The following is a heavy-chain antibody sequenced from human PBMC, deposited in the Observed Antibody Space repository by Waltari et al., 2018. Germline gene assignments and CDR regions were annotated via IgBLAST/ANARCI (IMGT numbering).Heavy chain of an antibody. J-gene: IGHJ1*01. CDR2: GCSSSNAL. Sequence: EVQLVESGGGLVQPGGSLRLSCAASGFTFSSYFMSWFRQAPGRWVEWEARGCSSSNALDDAVSRKSTLTLSSDDSKNSQKMQRNSWRAEDTAVENRARESLFPEGTLVNWGQVTL. CDR3: ARESLFPEGTLVN. CDR1: GFTFSSYF. V-gene: IGHV3-48*01. D-gene: IGHD2-8*02.